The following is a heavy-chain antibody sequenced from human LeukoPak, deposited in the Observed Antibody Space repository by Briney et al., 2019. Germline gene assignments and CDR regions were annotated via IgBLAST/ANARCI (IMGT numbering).Heavy chain of an antibody. CDR2: IIPLFGTA. J-gene: IGHJ4*02. D-gene: IGHD3-10*01. V-gene: IGHV1-69*13. CDR3: AREWAGYGSGSYYYY. CDR1: GGTFSSYA. Sequence: SVEVSCKASGGTFSSYAIGWVRQAPGQGLEWMGGIIPLFGTANYAQKFLGRVIITADESTSTTHMYLSSLKSEDTAVYYCAREWAGYGSGSYYYYWGQGTLVTVSS.